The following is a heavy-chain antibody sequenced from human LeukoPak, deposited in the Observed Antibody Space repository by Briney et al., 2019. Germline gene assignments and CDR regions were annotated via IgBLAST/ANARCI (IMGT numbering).Heavy chain of an antibody. CDR3: ARSMNYSNYLIDF. CDR1: GFNFKDYD. Sequence: GGSLRLSCAASGFNFKDYDMTWVRQAPGKGLEWVASISASGVSTNFADSVRGRFTISRDNSNRVVYLQMNSLRAQDTAVYYCARSMNYSNYLIDFWGQGTRVIVSS. V-gene: IGHV3-23*01. CDR2: ISASGVST. D-gene: IGHD4-11*01. J-gene: IGHJ4*02.